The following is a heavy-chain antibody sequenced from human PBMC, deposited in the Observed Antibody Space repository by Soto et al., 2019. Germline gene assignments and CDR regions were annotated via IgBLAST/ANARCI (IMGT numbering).Heavy chain of an antibody. J-gene: IGHJ4*02. CDR1: GFTFSSYG. CDR3: ASTRRY. CDR2: IWFDGSNK. V-gene: IGHV3-33*01. Sequence: GGSLRLSCAAAGFTFSSYGMRRVRQAPGKGLEWVAVIWFDGSNKFYADSVKGRFTISRDNSKNTVSLQMNNLRDEDSAAYCCASTRRYWGQRTLLTVSS.